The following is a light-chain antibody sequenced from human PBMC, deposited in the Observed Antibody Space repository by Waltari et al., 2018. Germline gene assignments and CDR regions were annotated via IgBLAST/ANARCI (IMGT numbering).Light chain of an antibody. CDR1: QSISSW. CDR3: QQYNSYPYT. V-gene: IGKV1-5*03. Sequence: DIQMTQSPSTLSASVGDRVTITCRASQSISSWLAWYQQKPGKAPKLLIYKASSLEIGVPSRFSGSGSGTEFTLTISSLQPDDFATYYCQQYNSYPYTFGQGTKLEIK. J-gene: IGKJ2*01. CDR2: KAS.